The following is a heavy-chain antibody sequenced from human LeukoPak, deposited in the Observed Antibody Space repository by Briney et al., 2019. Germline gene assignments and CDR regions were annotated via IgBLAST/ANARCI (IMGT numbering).Heavy chain of an antibody. D-gene: IGHD1-7*01. CDR1: GITFNSYT. CDR3: ARDSGNYLDAFDI. CDR2: ISSSSSYI. V-gene: IGHV3-21*01. Sequence: PGGSLRLSCAASGITFNSYTMNWVRQAPGKGLEWVSSISSSSSYIYYADSVKGRFTISRDNAKNSLYLQMNSLRAEDTAVYYCARDSGNYLDAFDIWGQGTMVTVSS. J-gene: IGHJ3*02.